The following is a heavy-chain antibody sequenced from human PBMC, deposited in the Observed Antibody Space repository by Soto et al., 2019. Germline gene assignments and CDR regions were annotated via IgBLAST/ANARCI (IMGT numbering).Heavy chain of an antibody. D-gene: IGHD3-10*01. V-gene: IGHV3-21*01. CDR1: GFTFSTYT. CDR3: ARDILSGGAYPDS. CDR2: ISSGSSYI. Sequence: GGSLRLSCAASGFTFSTYTMNWVRQAPGKGLEWISSISSGSSYIYYAGSVKGRFTISRDDAKNSLFLQMNSLRADDTAVYYCARDILSGGAYPDSWGQGTKVTVSS. J-gene: IGHJ5*01.